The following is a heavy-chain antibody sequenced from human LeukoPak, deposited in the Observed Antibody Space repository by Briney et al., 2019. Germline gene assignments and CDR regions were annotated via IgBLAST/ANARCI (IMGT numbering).Heavy chain of an antibody. CDR2: IYHSGST. D-gene: IGHD3-10*01. CDR1: GGSFSGYY. CDR3: ARNGYGSGSSW. V-gene: IGHV4-34*01. Sequence: SETLSLTCAVYGGSFSGYYWSWIRQPPGKGLEWIGSIYHSGSTYYNPSLNSRVTISVDTSKNQVSLKLTSVTAADTAVYYCARNGYGSGSSWWGQGTLVTVSS. J-gene: IGHJ4*02.